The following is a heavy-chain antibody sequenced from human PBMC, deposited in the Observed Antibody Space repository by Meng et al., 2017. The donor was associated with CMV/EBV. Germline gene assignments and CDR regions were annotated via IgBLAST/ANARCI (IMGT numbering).Heavy chain of an antibody. Sequence: SCAASGFTFSSYGMHWVRQAPGKGLGWVAFIRYDGSNKYYADSVKGRFTISRDNSKNTLYLQMNSLRAEDTAVYYCAKDKGEADYSNEGGLIDYWGQGTLVTVSS. D-gene: IGHD4-11*01. CDR1: GFTFSSYG. V-gene: IGHV3-30*02. CDR3: AKDKGEADYSNEGGLIDY. CDR2: IRYDGSNK. J-gene: IGHJ4*02.